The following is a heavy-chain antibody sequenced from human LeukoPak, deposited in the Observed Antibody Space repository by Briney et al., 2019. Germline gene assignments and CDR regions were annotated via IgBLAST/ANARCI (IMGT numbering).Heavy chain of an antibody. J-gene: IGHJ4*02. CDR3: ARSLSSRDKGFDY. CDR2: INPNSGGT. V-gene: IGHV1-2*02. Sequence: GASVKVSCKASGYTFTGYYMHWVRQAPGQGLEWMGWINPNSGGTNYAQKFQGRVTMTRDTSISTAYMELSRLRSEDTAVYYCARSLSSRDKGFDYWGQGTLVTVSS. CDR1: GYTFTGYY. D-gene: IGHD2-15*01.